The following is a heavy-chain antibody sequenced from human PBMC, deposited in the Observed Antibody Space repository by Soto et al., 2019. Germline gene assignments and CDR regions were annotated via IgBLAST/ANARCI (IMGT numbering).Heavy chain of an antibody. D-gene: IGHD6-13*01. CDR2: INPNSGGT. CDR3: ARDSSEQQRNDFDY. V-gene: IGHV1-2*04. J-gene: IGHJ4*02. Sequence: ASVKVSCKASGYTFTGYYMHWVRQAPGQGLEWMGWINPNSGGTNYAQKFQGWVTMTRDTSISTAYMELSRLRSDDTAVYYCARDSSEQQRNDFDYWGQGTLVTVSS. CDR1: GYTFTGYY.